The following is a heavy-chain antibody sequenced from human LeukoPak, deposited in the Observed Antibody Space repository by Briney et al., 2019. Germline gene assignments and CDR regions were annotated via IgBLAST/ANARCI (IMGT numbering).Heavy chain of an antibody. D-gene: IGHD2-2*01. CDR3: ARGPIIDIVVIPAAADYYHMDV. V-gene: IGHV1-18*01. Sequence: ASVKVSCKASGYTFTSYAMHWVRQAPGQRLEWMGWISAYNGNTRYAQKLQGRVTMTTDSSTSTAYMELRSLRSDDTAVYYCARGPIIDIVVIPAAADYYHMDVWGKGTTVTVSS. CDR2: ISAYNGNT. CDR1: GYTFTSYA. J-gene: IGHJ6*03.